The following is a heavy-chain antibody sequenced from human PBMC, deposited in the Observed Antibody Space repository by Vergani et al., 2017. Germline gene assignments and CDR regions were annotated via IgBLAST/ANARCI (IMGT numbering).Heavy chain of an antibody. CDR3: VINRRNECAFDI. Sequence: EVQLVESGGDLVQPGRSLRLSCAGSGFTFIDHYMDWVRQAPGKGLEWVGRTRNKANSYTTEYAASVKGRFTISRDDSENSLYLQMNSLKTEDTAVYYCVINRRNECAFDIWGQGTMVTVSS. CDR1: GFTFIDHY. V-gene: IGHV3-72*01. J-gene: IGHJ3*02. D-gene: IGHD1-1*01. CDR2: TRNKANSYTT.